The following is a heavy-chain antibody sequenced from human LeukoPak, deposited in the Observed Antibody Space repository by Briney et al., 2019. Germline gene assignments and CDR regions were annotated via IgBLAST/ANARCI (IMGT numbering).Heavy chain of an antibody. J-gene: IGHJ4*02. V-gene: IGHV1-69*04. D-gene: IGHD3-22*01. Sequence: SVKVSCKASGGTFSSYAISWVRQAPGQGREWMGRIIPILDIANYAQTFQGRGTITADKSTSTAYMELSSLRSEDTAVYYCARDATYYYDSSGYYYLAYWGQGTLVTVSS. CDR2: IIPILDIA. CDR1: GGTFSSYA. CDR3: ARDATYYYDSSGYYYLAY.